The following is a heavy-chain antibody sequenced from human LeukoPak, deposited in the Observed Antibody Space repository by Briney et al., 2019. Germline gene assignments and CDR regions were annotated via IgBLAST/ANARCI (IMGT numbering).Heavy chain of an antibody. CDR3: ARDYFASSGYYYFDY. J-gene: IGHJ4*02. D-gene: IGHD3-22*01. CDR1: GGTFSSYA. V-gene: IGHV1-69*06. Sequence: SVKVSCKASGGTFSSYAISWVRQAPGQGLEWMGGIIPIFGTANYAQKFQGRVTITADKSTSTAYMELSSLRSEDTAVYYCARDYFASSGYYYFDYWGQGTLVTVSS. CDR2: IIPIFGTA.